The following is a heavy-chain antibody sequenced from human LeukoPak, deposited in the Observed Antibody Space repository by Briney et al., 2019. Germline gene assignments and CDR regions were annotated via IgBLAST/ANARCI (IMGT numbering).Heavy chain of an antibody. J-gene: IGHJ4*02. CDR2: ISGSGNGFSI. Sequence: PGGSLRLSCSASGFVFSIYTMYWVRQTPGKGPEYVSTISGSGNGFSIYYADSVKGRFTISRDDSKSILYLQMNGLRTEDTAVYYCATQQGGNPAYWGQGTLVTVSS. D-gene: IGHD1-14*01. CDR3: ATQQGGNPAY. V-gene: IGHV3-64D*06. CDR1: GFVFSIYT.